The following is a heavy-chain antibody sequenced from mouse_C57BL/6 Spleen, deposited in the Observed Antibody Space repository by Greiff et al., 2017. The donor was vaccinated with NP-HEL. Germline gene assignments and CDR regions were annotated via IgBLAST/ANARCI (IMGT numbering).Heavy chain of an antibody. Sequence: QVQLKQSGPELVKPGASVKISCKASGYAFSSSWMNWVKQRPGKGLEWIGRIYPGDGDTNYNGKFKGKATLTADKSSSTAYMQLSSLTSEDSAVYFCARENYYYGSSFFDYWGQGTTLTVSS. V-gene: IGHV1-82*01. CDR2: IYPGDGDT. CDR3: ARENYYYGSSFFDY. J-gene: IGHJ2*01. D-gene: IGHD1-1*01. CDR1: GYAFSSSW.